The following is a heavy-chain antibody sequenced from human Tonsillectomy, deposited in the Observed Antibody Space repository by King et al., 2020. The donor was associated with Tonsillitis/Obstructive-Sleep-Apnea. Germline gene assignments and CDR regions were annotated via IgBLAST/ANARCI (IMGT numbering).Heavy chain of an antibody. CDR2: ISGSSHST. V-gene: IGHV3-23*04. Sequence: VQLVESGGGLVQPGGSLKLSCAASGFTFSSYAMNWVRQAPGKGLEWVSTISGSSHSTYYGDSVKGRFTISRDNSKNTLYLQMNSLRAEDTAVYYCAKARTTIVVVPAAMEGWGQGTRVTVSS. J-gene: IGHJ4*02. CDR1: GFTFSSYA. CDR3: AKARTTIVVVPAAMEG. D-gene: IGHD2-2*01.